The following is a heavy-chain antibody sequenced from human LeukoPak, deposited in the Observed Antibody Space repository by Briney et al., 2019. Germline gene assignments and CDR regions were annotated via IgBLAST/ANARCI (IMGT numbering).Heavy chain of an antibody. Sequence: GGSLRLSCAASGFTFSSYWMHWVRQAPGKGLVWVSRINSDGSSTSYADSVKGRFTISRDNAKNTLYLQMNSLRAEDTAVYYCARDPEWLRLHDAFDIWGQGTMVTVSS. CDR2: INSDGSST. D-gene: IGHD5-12*01. CDR3: ARDPEWLRLHDAFDI. V-gene: IGHV3-74*01. CDR1: GFTFSSYW. J-gene: IGHJ3*02.